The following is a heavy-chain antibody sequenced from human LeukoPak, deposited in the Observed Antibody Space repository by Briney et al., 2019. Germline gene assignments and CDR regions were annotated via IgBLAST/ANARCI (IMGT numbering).Heavy chain of an antibody. CDR3: ASPAKSNGYYFYFDY. CDR2: ISGSSGST. J-gene: IGHJ4*02. CDR1: GFTFSSYA. D-gene: IGHD3-22*01. Sequence: GGSLRLSCAASGFTFSSYAMSWVRQAPGKGLEWVSGISGSSGSTYYADSVKGRFTISRDNSKNTLYLQMNSLTAEDTAVYYCASPAKSNGYYFYFDYWGQGTLVTVSA. V-gene: IGHV3-23*01.